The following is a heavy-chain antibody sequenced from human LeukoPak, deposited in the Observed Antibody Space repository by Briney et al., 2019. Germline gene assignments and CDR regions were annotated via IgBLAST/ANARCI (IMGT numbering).Heavy chain of an antibody. CDR3: AREYGSGSYSFDY. CDR1: GFTFSDCY. D-gene: IGHD3-10*01. V-gene: IGHV3-11*01. J-gene: IGHJ4*02. CDR2: ISSSGSTI. Sequence: PGGSLRLSCAASGFTFSDCYMSWIRQAPGKGLEWVSYISSSGSTIYYADSVKGRFTISRDNAKNSLYLQMNSLRAEDTAVYYCAREYGSGSYSFDYWGQGTLVTVSS.